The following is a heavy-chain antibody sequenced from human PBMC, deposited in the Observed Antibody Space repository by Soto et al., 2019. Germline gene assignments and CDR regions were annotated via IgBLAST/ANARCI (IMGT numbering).Heavy chain of an antibody. Sequence: PGGSLRLSCVASGFSFSTFSMAWVRQAPGKGLEWVAKIKEDGSEKYYVDSLKGRFTVSRDNAKNSLFLQINSLKVEDTAVYYCARGRGYYYGMDVWGPGTSATVSS. CDR2: IKEDGSEK. CDR1: GFSFSTFS. CDR3: ARGRGYYYGMDV. J-gene: IGHJ6*02. V-gene: IGHV3-7*03. D-gene: IGHD1-26*01.